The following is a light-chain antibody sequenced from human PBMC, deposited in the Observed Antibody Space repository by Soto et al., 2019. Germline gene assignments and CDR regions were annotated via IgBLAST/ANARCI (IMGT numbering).Light chain of an antibody. CDR3: SSYTSSSTLV. CDR2: DVS. CDR1: SGDVGGYNY. Sequence: QSALTQPASVSGSPGQSITISCTGTSGDVGGYNYVSWYQQHPGKAPKLMIYDVSNRPSGASNRFSGSKSGNTASLTISGLQAEDEADYYCSSYTSSSTLVFGGGTKLTVL. V-gene: IGLV2-14*01. J-gene: IGLJ2*01.